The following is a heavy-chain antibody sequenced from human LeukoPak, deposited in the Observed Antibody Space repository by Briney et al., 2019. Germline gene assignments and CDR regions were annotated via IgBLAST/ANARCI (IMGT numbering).Heavy chain of an antibody. CDR1: GGSFSGYY. J-gene: IGHJ4*02. V-gene: IGHV4-34*01. CDR2: INHSGST. Sequence: SETLSLTCAVYGGSFSGYYWSWIRQPPGKGLEWIGEINHSGSTNYNPSRKRRVTISVDTSQNQFSLKLSSVTATDTAVYYCARVVGKGIDYWGQGTLVTVSS. D-gene: IGHD4-23*01. CDR3: ARVVGKGIDY.